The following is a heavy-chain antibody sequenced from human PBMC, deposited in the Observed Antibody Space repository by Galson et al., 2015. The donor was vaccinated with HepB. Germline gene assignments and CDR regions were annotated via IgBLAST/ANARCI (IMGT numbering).Heavy chain of an antibody. J-gene: IGHJ4*02. CDR1: GFTFSSYG. Sequence: SLRLSCAASGFTFSSYGMHWVRQAPGKGLEWVAVISYDGSNKYYADSVKGRFTISRDNSKNTLYLQMNSLRAEDTAVYYCAKVGGVGANPFDYWGQGTLVTVSS. V-gene: IGHV3-30*18. CDR3: AKVGGVGANPFDY. D-gene: IGHD1-26*01. CDR2: ISYDGSNK.